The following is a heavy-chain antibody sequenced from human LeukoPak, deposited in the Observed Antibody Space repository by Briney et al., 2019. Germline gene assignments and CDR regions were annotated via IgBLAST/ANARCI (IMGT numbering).Heavy chain of an antibody. CDR2: INHSGST. V-gene: IGHV4-34*01. CDR3: ASKSGVGYYYYGMDV. D-gene: IGHD2-2*01. Sequence: PSETLSLTCAVYGGSFSGYYWSWIRQPPGKGLEWIGEINHSGSTNYNPSLKSRVTISVDTSKNQFSLKLSSVTAADTAVYYCASKSGVGYYYYGMDVWGQGTTVTVSS. J-gene: IGHJ6*02. CDR1: GGSFSGYY.